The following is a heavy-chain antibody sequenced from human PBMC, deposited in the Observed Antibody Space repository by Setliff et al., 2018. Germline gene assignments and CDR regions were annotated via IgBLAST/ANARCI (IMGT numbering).Heavy chain of an antibody. CDR2: ISDRNDYS. CDR1: GFTFSSYS. J-gene: IGHJ4*02. Sequence: GSLRLSCAASGFTFSSYSFSWVRQAPGKGLEWVSFISDRNDYSFYADSVKGRFTISRDNTKNLLYLHMHSVRIDDTAVYFCARDANWGIERGFDSWGQGTLVTVSS. V-gene: IGHV3-21*01. D-gene: IGHD7-27*01. CDR3: ARDANWGIERGFDS.